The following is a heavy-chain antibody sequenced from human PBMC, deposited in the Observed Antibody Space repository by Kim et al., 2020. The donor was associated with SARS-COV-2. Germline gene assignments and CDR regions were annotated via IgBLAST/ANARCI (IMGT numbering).Heavy chain of an antibody. D-gene: IGHD6-13*01. Sequence: SETLSLTCAVYGGSFSGYYWSWIRQPPGKGLEWIGEIYHSGTTKYNPSPKSRVTISLDTAKNQFSLKLSSVTAADTAVYFCARSLFHALSSLWVR. CDR1: GGSFSGYY. J-gene: IGHJ2*01. CDR2: IYHSGTT. CDR3: ARSLFHALSSL. V-gene: IGHV4-34*01.